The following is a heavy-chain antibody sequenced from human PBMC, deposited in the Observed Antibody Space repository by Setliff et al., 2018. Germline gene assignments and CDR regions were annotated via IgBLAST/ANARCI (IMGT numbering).Heavy chain of an antibody. Sequence: ASVKVSCKASGGTFNSYGISWVRQAPGQGLEWMGGIIPIFGSANYARKFQGRDTVTADESTSTAYMELSSLRSEYTAVFYCARRNFYYDSSGFALYYYDMDVWGKGTTVTVSS. D-gene: IGHD3-22*01. CDR1: GGTFNSYG. CDR3: ARRNFYYDSSGFALYYYDMDV. V-gene: IGHV1-69*13. J-gene: IGHJ6*03. CDR2: IIPIFGSA.